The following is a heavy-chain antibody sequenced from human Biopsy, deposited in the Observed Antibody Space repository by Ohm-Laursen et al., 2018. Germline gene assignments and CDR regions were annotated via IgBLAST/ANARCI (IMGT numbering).Heavy chain of an antibody. J-gene: IGHJ4*02. Sequence: ASVKVSCKAFGYTFITYYVNWVRQAPGQGLDWMGKIDPSGGSTSYAQKFQGRVTMTRDTSTTTVYMELSSLRSEDTAVYYCARDRIGGRGDPPDHWGQGTLVTVSS. D-gene: IGHD3-10*01. CDR3: ARDRIGGRGDPPDH. V-gene: IGHV1-46*01. CDR1: GYTFITYY. CDR2: IDPSGGST.